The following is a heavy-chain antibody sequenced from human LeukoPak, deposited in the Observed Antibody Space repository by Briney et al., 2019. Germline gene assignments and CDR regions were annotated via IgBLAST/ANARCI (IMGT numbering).Heavy chain of an antibody. V-gene: IGHV1-8*01. Sequence: ASVKVSCKASGYTFTSFDMNWVRQATGQGLEWMGWMNPNSGNTGYVQKFQGRVTMTRNTSISTAYMELSSLRSEDTAVYYCARVTFQGDAFDIWGQGTMVTVSS. D-gene: IGHD3-16*01. CDR1: GYTFTSFD. CDR2: MNPNSGNT. J-gene: IGHJ3*02. CDR3: ARVTFQGDAFDI.